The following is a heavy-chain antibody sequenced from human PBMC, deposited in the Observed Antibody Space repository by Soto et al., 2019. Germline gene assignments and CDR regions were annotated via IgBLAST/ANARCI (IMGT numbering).Heavy chain of an antibody. CDR2: IIPVFATA. CDR1: GGTFSSFA. CDR3: ARRRGGYDGLDY. J-gene: IGHJ4*02. D-gene: IGHD5-12*01. Sequence: SVKVSCKXSGGTFSSFAINWVRQAPGQGLEWMGGIIPVFATANSAQRFQGRLTITADESTSTAYMELSSLRSEDTAVYYCARRRGGYDGLDYWGQGTLVTVSS. V-gene: IGHV1-69*13.